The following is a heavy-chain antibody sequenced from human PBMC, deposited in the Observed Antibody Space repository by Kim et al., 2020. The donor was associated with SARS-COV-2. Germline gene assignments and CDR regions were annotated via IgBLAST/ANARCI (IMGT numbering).Heavy chain of an antibody. CDR1: GFTINDYW. J-gene: IGHJ1*01. V-gene: IGHV3-7*01. CDR2: LRHGGTGQ. CDR3: ARSISQAESHRIGVSFHH. D-gene: IGHD3-10*01. Sequence: GGSLRLSCAASGFTINDYWMTWVRQAPGKGLEWEATLRHGGTGQFYVDSVKGRFTISRDTAKNSFSLQMNSLRAEDTAVYFCARSISQAESHRIGVSFHHWGRGTLVSVSS.